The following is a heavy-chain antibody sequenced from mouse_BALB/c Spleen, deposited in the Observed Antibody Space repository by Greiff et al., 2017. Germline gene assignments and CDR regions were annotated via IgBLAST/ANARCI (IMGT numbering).Heavy chain of an antibody. J-gene: IGHJ3*01. CDR1: GYAFSSYW. V-gene: IGHV1-80*01. CDR3: ARGGWGYSFAY. Sequence: QVQLQQSGAELVRPGSSVKISCKASGYAFSSYWMNWVKQRPGQGLEWIGQIYPGDGDTNYNGKFKGKATLTADKSSSTAYMQLSSLTSEDSAVYFCARGGWGYSFAYWGQGTLVTVSA. D-gene: IGHD2-3*01. CDR2: IYPGDGDT.